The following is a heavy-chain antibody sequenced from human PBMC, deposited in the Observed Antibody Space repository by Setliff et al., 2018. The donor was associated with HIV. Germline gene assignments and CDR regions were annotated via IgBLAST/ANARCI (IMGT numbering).Heavy chain of an antibody. CDR2: IYYDGSTE. Sequence: PGGSLRLSCAVSGFTFSSYTMDWVRQAPGKGLEWVALIYYDGSTEYYADSVTGRFTISRDNSKNTLYLQMNSLRVEDTAVYYCAKERYIYGALNYFDYWGQGTMVTVSS. CDR1: GFTFSSYT. CDR3: AKERYIYGALNYFDY. V-gene: IGHV3-33*06. D-gene: IGHD5-18*01. J-gene: IGHJ4*02.